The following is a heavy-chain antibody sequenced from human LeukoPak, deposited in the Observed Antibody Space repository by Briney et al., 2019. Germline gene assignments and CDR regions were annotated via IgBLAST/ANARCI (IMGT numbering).Heavy chain of an antibody. V-gene: IGHV4-59*01. D-gene: IGHD5-24*01. CDR3: ARGGRGLQFLDY. J-gene: IGHJ4*02. CDR2: LSSTGST. Sequence: SETLSLTCTVSGGSITTYYWSWIRQPPGKGLEWIGYLSSTGSTNYNPSLKSRVTISVDTSKNQFSLKLSSVTAADTAVYYCARGGRGLQFLDYWGQGTLVTVSS. CDR1: GGSITTYY.